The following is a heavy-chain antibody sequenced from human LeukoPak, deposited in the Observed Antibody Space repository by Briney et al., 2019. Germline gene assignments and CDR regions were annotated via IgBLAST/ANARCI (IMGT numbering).Heavy chain of an antibody. CDR3: ARAGHYHDSSPSTNQDS. V-gene: IGHV3-7*03. CDR2: INHNGNVN. D-gene: IGHD3-22*01. CDR1: GFTFSSYW. J-gene: IGHJ4*02. Sequence: GGSLRLSCAASGFTFSSYWMNWARQAPGKGLEWVASINHNGNVNYYVDSVKGRFTISRDNAKNSLYLQMSNLRAEDTAVYFCARAGHYHDSSPSTNQDSWGQGTLVTVSS.